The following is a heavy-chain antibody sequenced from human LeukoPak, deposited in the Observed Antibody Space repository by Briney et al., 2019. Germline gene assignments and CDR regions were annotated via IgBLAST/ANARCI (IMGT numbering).Heavy chain of an antibody. CDR1: GGSISSSSSY. D-gene: IGHD6-13*01. Sequence: SETLSLTCTVSGGSISSSSSYWGWIRQPPGKGLEWIGSIYYSGSTSYNPSLKSRVTISVDTSKNQFSLKLSSVTAADTAVYYCARGGNQQQLAPVDYWGQGTLVTVSS. J-gene: IGHJ4*02. V-gene: IGHV4-39*07. CDR3: ARGGNQQQLAPVDY. CDR2: IYYSGST.